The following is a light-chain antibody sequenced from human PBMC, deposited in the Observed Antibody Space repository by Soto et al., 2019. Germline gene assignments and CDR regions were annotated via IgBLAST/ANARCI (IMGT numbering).Light chain of an antibody. V-gene: IGKV3-15*01. CDR1: ESISVN. CDR3: QQYNIWPST. Sequence: EIVMTQSPGTLSVSPGEGATLSCRASESISVNLAWYQQKPGQAPKLLIFGATSRATGDPARFSGSGSVTDFSLTISSPQSEDFAVYYCQQYNIWPSTFGQGTKLEIK. J-gene: IGKJ2*01. CDR2: GAT.